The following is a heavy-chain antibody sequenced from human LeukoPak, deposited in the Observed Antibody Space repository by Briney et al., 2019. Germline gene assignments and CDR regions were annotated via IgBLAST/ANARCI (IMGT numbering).Heavy chain of an antibody. CDR2: ISSSGSTI. D-gene: IGHD1-26*01. CDR3: ARVRGARYYYYYYMDV. V-gene: IGHV3-11*04. CDR1: GFTFSDYY. Sequence: GGSLRLSCAASGFTFSDYYMSWIRQAPGKGLEWVSHISSSGSTIYYADSVKGRFTVSRDNAKNSLYLQMNSLRAEDTAVYYCARVRGARYYYYYYMDVWGKGTTVTVSS. J-gene: IGHJ6*03.